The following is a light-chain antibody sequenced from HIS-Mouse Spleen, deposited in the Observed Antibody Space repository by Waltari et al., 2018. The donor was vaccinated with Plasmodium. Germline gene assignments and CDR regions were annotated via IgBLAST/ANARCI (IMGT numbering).Light chain of an antibody. CDR2: EDS. CDR1: ALPKKY. Sequence: SYELTQPPSVSVSPGQTARHTCSGDALPKKYAYWSQQKSVQAPVLVIYEDSKRPSGIPERFSGSSSGTMATLTISGAQVEDEADYYCYSTDSSGNHRVFGGGTKLTVL. CDR3: YSTDSSGNHRV. V-gene: IGLV3-10*01. J-gene: IGLJ3*02.